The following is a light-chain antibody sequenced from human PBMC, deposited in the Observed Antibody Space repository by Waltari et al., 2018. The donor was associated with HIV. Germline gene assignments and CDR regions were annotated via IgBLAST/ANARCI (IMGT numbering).Light chain of an antibody. CDR1: QSVSSY. J-gene: IGKJ3*01. CDR3: QQTHTGVT. CDR2: AAS. V-gene: IGKV1-39*01. Sequence: DVQMTQSPSSLSASVGDRVSITCRANQSVSSYLNWYQQKPGRPPILLIYAASTLQNGVPSRFTGWGSGTDFTLAITGLQRDDFATYFCQQTHTGVTIGPGTTV.